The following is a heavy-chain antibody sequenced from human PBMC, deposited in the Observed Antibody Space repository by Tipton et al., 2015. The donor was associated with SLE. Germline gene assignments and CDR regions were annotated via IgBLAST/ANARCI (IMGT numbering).Heavy chain of an antibody. V-gene: IGHV4-34*01. Sequence: AGLVKPSETLSLTCAVYGGSFSGYYWSWIRQPPGKGLEWIGEINHSGSTSYNPSLKSRVTISVDTSKNQFSLKLRSVTAADTAVYYCASGILTGNAAFDVWGQGTMVSVSP. D-gene: IGHD3-9*01. J-gene: IGHJ3*01. CDR3: ASGILTGNAAFDV. CDR1: GGSFSGYY. CDR2: INHSGST.